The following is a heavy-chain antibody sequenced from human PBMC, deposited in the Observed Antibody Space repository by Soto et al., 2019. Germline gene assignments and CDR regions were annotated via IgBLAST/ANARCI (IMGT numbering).Heavy chain of an antibody. CDR1: GFTFNTW. CDR2: IDSDGSIT. Sequence: GGSLRLWCSASGFTFNTWMHWVRQAPGEGLVWVSSIDSDGSITSYADSVKGRFTISRDNAKNTLYLQMNSLRAEDTAVYYCATLGLQQAFWGQGTLVTVSS. CDR3: ATLGLQQAF. J-gene: IGHJ4*02. V-gene: IGHV3-74*01. D-gene: IGHD2-21*02.